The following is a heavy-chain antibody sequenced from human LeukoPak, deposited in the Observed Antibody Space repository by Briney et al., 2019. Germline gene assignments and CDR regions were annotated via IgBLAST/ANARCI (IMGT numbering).Heavy chain of an antibody. J-gene: IGHJ6*03. D-gene: IGHD3-9*01. CDR2: IRRDGSET. V-gene: IGHV3-7*01. CDR3: ARVSTLGLRYFDGYYMDV. CDR1: GFTFSNYW. Sequence: SGGSLRLSCAASGFTFSNYWMTWVRRAPGKGLEWVANIRRDGSETHYVDSVMGRFTISRDNAKNSLYLQMNSLRAEDTAVYYCARVSTLGLRYFDGYYMDVWGKGTTVTISS.